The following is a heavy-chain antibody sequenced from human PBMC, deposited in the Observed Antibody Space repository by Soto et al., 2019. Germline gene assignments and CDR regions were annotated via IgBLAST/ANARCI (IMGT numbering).Heavy chain of an antibody. Sequence: RPPVKVSCKASGYTFTGYYMHWVRQAPGHGLEWKGVINPNGGSATYAQKFQGRVILTRDTSTSTVYMDLSSLRSEDTAVYYCARGGNYDSGSYSWFDPWGQGTLVTVSS. J-gene: IGHJ5*02. D-gene: IGHD3-10*01. CDR3: ARGGNYDSGSYSWFDP. V-gene: IGHV1-46*01. CDR2: INPNGGSA. CDR1: GYTFTGYY.